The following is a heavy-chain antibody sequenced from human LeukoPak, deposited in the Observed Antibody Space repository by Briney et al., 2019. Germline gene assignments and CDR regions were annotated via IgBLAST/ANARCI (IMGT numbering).Heavy chain of an antibody. CDR2: INHSGST. CDR1: GFTFSNAW. Sequence: PGGSLRLSCAASGFTFSNAWMRWVRQAPGKGLEWIGEINHSGSTNYNPSLKSRVTISVDTSKNQFSLKLSSVTAADTAVYYCARRREMADFDYWGQGTLVTVSS. J-gene: IGHJ4*02. CDR3: ARRREMADFDY. V-gene: IGHV4-34*01. D-gene: IGHD5-24*01.